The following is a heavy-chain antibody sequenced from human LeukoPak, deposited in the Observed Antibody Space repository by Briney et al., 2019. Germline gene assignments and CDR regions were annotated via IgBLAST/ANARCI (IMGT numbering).Heavy chain of an antibody. Sequence: ASVKVSCKASGYTFTGYYMHWVRQAPGQGLEWMGRINPNSGGTNYAQKFQGRVTMTRDTCTSTIYMELSSLRSEDTAVYYCAREGGLEYSSSSGYYYGMDVWGQGTTVTVSS. CDR2: INPNSGGT. D-gene: IGHD6-6*01. J-gene: IGHJ6*02. CDR1: GYTFTGYY. V-gene: IGHV1-2*06. CDR3: AREGGLEYSSSSGYYYGMDV.